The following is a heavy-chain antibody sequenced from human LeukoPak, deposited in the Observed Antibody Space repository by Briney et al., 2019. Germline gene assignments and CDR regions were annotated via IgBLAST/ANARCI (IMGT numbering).Heavy chain of an antibody. J-gene: IGHJ6*03. CDR1: GGTFSSYA. V-gene: IGHV1-69*06. CDR2: IIPIFGTA. D-gene: IGHD3-10*01. Sequence: SVKVSCKASGGTFSSYAVSWVRQAPGQGLEWMGGIIPIFGTANYAQKFQGRVTITADKSTSTAYMELSSLRSEDTAVYYCARTMVRGVKTSYYYYYYMDVWDKGTTVTVSS. CDR3: ARTMVRGVKTSYYYYYYMDV.